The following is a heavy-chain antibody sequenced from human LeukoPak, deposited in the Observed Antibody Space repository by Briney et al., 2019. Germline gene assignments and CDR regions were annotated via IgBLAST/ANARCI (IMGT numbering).Heavy chain of an antibody. Sequence: TGGSLRLSCAASGFTFSGSAMHWVRQASGKGLEWVGRIRSKANSYATAYAASVKGRFTISRDNSKNTLYLQMNSLRAEDTAVYYCAKSWGKYFRSGPCWFDPWGQGTLVTVSS. V-gene: IGHV3-73*01. CDR2: IRSKANSYAT. CDR1: GFTFSGSA. D-gene: IGHD7-27*01. CDR3: AKSWGKYFRSGPCWFDP. J-gene: IGHJ5*02.